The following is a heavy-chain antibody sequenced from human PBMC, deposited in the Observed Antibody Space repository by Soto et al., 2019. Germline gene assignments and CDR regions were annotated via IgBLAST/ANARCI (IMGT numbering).Heavy chain of an antibody. Sequence: SETLSLTCTVSGDSISSGDYYWSWVRQSPGKGLEWIGCIYYSGTTYYNPSLETRLTMSVDTSKNQFSLRLSSLRAEDTAVYYCARVTSSSYHYFDYWGQGTLVTVS. CDR2: IYYSGTT. CDR3: ARVTSSSYHYFDY. V-gene: IGHV4-30-4*01. J-gene: IGHJ4*02. D-gene: IGHD6-13*01. CDR1: GDSISSGDYY.